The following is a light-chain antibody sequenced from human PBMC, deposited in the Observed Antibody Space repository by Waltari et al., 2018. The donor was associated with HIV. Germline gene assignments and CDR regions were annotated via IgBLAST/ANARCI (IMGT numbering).Light chain of an antibody. CDR3: AVWNDKLNNSVVSGGSVA. V-gene: IGLV1-40*01. CDR2: DNT. CDR1: SSNIGAGYE. J-gene: IGLJ2*01. Sequence: QSVLTQPPSVSGAPGQRVTISCTGSSSNIGAGYEVHWYQQLPGTAPKVLVYDNTNRPSGVPDRFSGSKSGASASLGITGLQAEDEADYYCAVWNDKLNNSVVSGGSVAFGGGTKLTVL.